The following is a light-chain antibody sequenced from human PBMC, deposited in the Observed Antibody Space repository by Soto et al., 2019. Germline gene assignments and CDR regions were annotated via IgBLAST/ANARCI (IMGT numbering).Light chain of an antibody. J-gene: IGKJ1*01. CDR1: QSISSW. V-gene: IGKV1-5*03. Sequence: DIRMTQSPSTLSASVGDRVTITCRASQSISSWLAWYQQKPGKAPKLLIYKASGLESGVPSRLSGSGSGTEFTLTISSMKPDDFATYYCQQYNSYRAFGQGTKVDIK. CDR2: KAS. CDR3: QQYNSYRA.